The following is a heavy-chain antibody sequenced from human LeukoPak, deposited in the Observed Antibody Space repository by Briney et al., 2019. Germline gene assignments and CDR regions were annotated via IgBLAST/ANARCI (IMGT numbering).Heavy chain of an antibody. D-gene: IGHD6-13*01. CDR2: INHSGST. J-gene: IGHJ6*03. CDR3: ARGGSYSRGYYYYYMDV. CDR1: GGSFSGYY. V-gene: IGHV4-34*01. Sequence: SETLSLTCAVYGGSFSGYYWSWIRQPPGKGLEWIWEINHSGSTNYNPSLQSRVTISVDTSKNQFSLTLSSVTAADTAVYYCARGGSYSRGYYYYYMDVWGKGTTVTASS.